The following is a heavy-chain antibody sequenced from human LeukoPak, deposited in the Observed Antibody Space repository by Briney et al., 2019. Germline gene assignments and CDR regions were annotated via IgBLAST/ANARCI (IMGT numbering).Heavy chain of an antibody. CDR2: IYYTGST. CDR3: ARLHAYGDYRGAFDI. CDR1: GGSISSYY. Sequence: PAETLSLTCTVSGGSISSYYWSWIRHPPGKGLESIGYIYYTGSTNSNPSLKSRVTISVDRSKTQSSPNLPSVTAADTAVYYCARLHAYGDYRGAFDIWGQGTMVTVSS. V-gene: IGHV4-59*13. J-gene: IGHJ3*02. D-gene: IGHD4-17*01.